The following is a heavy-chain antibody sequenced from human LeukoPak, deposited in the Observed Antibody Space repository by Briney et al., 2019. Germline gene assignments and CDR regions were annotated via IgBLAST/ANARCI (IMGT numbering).Heavy chain of an antibody. V-gene: IGHV3-30*04. CDR2: ISYDDSNK. Sequence: GGSLRLSCAASGFTFSSYTMHWVRQAPGKGLEWVALISYDDSNKYYADSVKGRSTISRDNPANTLYLQMNSLRADDTAVYYCARGRFYSWELRGAFDVWGQGTMVTVSS. CDR3: ARGRFYSWELRGAFDV. D-gene: IGHD1-26*01. J-gene: IGHJ3*01. CDR1: GFTFSSYT.